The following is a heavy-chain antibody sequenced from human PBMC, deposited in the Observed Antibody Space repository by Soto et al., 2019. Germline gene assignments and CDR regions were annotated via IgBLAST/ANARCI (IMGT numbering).Heavy chain of an antibody. Sequence: SQTLSLTCAISGDSVSSNSAAWNWIRLSTSRGLEWLARTYYRSRWYNDNAVSVRSRITINPDTSKNKFFLQLNSVSPEDTAVYYCAMSGRLNYFDYWGQGTLVTVSS. CDR3: AMSGRLNYFDY. D-gene: IGHD3-16*01. CDR1: GDSVSSNSAA. J-gene: IGHJ4*02. CDR2: TYYRSRWYN. V-gene: IGHV6-1*01.